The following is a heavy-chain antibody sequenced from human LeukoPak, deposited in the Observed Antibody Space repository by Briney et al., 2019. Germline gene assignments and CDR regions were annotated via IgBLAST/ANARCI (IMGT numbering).Heavy chain of an antibody. Sequence: ASVKVSCKASGYTFTSYYMHWVRQAPGQGLEWMGIINPSGGSTSYAQKFQGRVTMTRDTSTSTAYMELSSLRSEDTAVYYCARVKMDIVATIVHPFPTSPIDYWGQGTLVTVSS. CDR1: GYTFTSYY. CDR2: INPSGGST. CDR3: ARVKMDIVATIVHPFPTSPIDY. D-gene: IGHD5-12*01. V-gene: IGHV1-46*01. J-gene: IGHJ4*02.